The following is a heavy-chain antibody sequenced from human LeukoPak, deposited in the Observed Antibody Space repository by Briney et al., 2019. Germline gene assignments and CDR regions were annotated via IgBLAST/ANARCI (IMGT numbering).Heavy chain of an antibody. Sequence: ASVKVSCKASGYTFTSYGISWVRQAPGQGLEWMGWISAYNGNTNYAQKLQGRVTMTTDTSTSTAYMELRSLRSDDTAVYYCARERVGNFDWLLSKKKAFHPKHPLWLDYWGQGTLVTVSS. D-gene: IGHD3-9*01. J-gene: IGHJ4*02. CDR2: ISAYNGNT. V-gene: IGHV1-18*04. CDR1: GYTFTSYG. CDR3: ARERVGNFDWLLSKKKAFHPKHPLWLDY.